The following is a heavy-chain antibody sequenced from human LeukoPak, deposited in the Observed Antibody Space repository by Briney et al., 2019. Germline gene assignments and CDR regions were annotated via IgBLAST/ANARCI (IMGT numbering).Heavy chain of an antibody. CDR3: ARGPSVLGAIDN. D-gene: IGHD3-10*01. CDR1: GFTSSSHS. Sequence: GGSLRLSCAASGFTSSSHSMNWVRQAPGKGLEWVSYIDSGSGNIYYRDSVKGRFTISRDNAQNSLYLQMDSLRVEDTAIYYCARGPSVLGAIDNWGQGTLVAVSS. V-gene: IGHV3-48*01. J-gene: IGHJ4*02. CDR2: IDSGSGNI.